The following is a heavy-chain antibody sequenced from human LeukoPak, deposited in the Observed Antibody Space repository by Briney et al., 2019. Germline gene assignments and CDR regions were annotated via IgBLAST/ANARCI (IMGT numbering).Heavy chain of an antibody. CDR3: ARVVTMIVDSPNALFDY. CDR1: GYSFTYHY. CDR2: INPSDGST. D-gene: IGHD3-22*01. Sequence: ASVKVSCKASGYSFTYHYMHWLRQAPGQGLEWIGIINPSDGSTTYAQKFQGRVTMTRDTSISTAYMELSRLRSDDTAVYYCARVVTMIVDSPNALFDYWGQGTLVTVSS. J-gene: IGHJ4*02. V-gene: IGHV1-46*01.